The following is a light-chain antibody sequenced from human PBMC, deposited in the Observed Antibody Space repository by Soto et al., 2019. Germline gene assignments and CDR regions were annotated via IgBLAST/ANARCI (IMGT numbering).Light chain of an antibody. J-gene: IGKJ1*01. CDR2: DAS. CDR3: QQYGSLPRT. V-gene: IGKV3-20*01. Sequence: EVVLTQSPATLSLSPGERATLSCRASQNVGTFLAWYQLKPGKAPRLVIYDASNRAAGIPYRFSGSGSGTDFTLTISRLEPEDFAMYYCQQYGSLPRTFGQGTKVDIK. CDR1: QNVGTF.